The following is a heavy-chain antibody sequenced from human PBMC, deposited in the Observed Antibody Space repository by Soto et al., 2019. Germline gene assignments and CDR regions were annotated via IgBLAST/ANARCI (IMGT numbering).Heavy chain of an antibody. D-gene: IGHD3-22*01. Sequence: SGPTLVNPTQTLTLTCTFSGFSLSTSLVGVGWIRQPPGKALEWLALIYWNDDKRYSPSLKSRLTITKDTSKNQVVLTMTNMDPVDTATYYFAHTPSYASSGYPDYWGKGTLVTVSS. J-gene: IGHJ4*02. CDR2: IYWNDDK. V-gene: IGHV2-5*01. CDR1: GFSLSTSLVG. CDR3: AHTPSYASSGYPDY.